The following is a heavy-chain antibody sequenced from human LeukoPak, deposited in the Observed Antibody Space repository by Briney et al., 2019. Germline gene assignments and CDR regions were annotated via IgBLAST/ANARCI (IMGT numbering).Heavy chain of an antibody. V-gene: IGHV4-39*07. J-gene: IGHJ4*02. CDR2: MYYTGTI. Sequence: SETLSLTFTVSGDSITSSSYYWGWIRQPPGKGLEWIGTMYYTGTIYYNPSLKSRVTISVDTSKNQFSLSLSSVTAADAAVYYCARPIRNWGQGTLVIVSP. CDR1: GDSITSSSYY. CDR3: ARPIRN.